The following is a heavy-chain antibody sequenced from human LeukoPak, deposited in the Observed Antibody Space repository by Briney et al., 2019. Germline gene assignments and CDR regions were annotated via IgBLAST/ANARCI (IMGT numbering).Heavy chain of an antibody. CDR3: ASSSADYYYMDV. CDR2: TSHDGGNK. J-gene: IGHJ6*03. Sequence: GGSLRLSCAASGFTFSSYGMHWVRQAPCKGLEWVAVTSHDGGNKYYADSVKGRFTISRDNSKNTLYLQMNSLRAEDTAVYYCASSSADYYYMDVWGKGTTVTVSS. CDR1: GFTFSSYG. V-gene: IGHV3-30*03.